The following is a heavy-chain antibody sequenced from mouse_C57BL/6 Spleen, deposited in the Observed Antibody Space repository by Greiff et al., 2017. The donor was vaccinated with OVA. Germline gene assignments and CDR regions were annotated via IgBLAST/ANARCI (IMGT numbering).Heavy chain of an antibody. CDR3: AREAVYYDYDWFAY. CDR2: INPGSGGT. Sequence: VQLQQSGAELVRPGTSVKVSCKASGYAFTNYLIEWVKQRPGQGLEWIGVINPGSGGTNYNEKFKGKATLTADKSSSTAYMQLSSLTSEDAAVYFGAREAVYYDYDWFAYWGQGTLVTVSA. V-gene: IGHV1-54*01. D-gene: IGHD2-4*01. CDR1: GYAFTNYL. J-gene: IGHJ3*01.